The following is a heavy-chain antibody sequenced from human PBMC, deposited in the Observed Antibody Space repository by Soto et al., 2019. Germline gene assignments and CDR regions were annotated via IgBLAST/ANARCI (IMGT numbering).Heavy chain of an antibody. CDR1: GFTFSSYG. J-gene: IGHJ3*02. V-gene: IGHV3-33*01. CDR3: ARAYSSGWYGAFDI. Sequence: SLRLSCAASGFTFSSYGMHWVRQAPGKGLEWVAVIWYDGSNKYYADSVKGRFTISRDNSKNTLYLQMNSLRAEDTAVYYCARAYSSGWYGAFDIWGQGTMVTVSS. D-gene: IGHD6-19*01. CDR2: IWYDGSNK.